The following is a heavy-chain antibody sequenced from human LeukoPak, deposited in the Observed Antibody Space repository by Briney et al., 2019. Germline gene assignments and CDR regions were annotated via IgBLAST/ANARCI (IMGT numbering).Heavy chain of an antibody. CDR2: INSDGGTT. Sequence: GGSLRLSCAVSGFTFSNYWMHWVRQAPLKGPVWVSRINSDGGTTGYADAGKALFTNYRDNAMNTLYLQMNSLRAEDTALYYCARGGTSGSLIYWGQGTLVTVSS. CDR1: GFTFSNYW. CDR3: ARGGTSGSLIY. D-gene: IGHD1-26*01. J-gene: IGHJ4*02. V-gene: IGHV3-74*01.